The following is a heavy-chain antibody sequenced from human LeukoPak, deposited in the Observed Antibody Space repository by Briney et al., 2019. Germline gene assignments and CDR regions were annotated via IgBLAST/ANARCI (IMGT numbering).Heavy chain of an antibody. Sequence: SVKVSCKASGGTFSSYAISWVRQAPGQGLEWMGGIIPIFGTANYAQKFQGRVTITADKSTSTAYMELSSLRSEDTAVYYCARGRTGTALGRFDYWGQGTLVTVSS. CDR3: ARGRTGTALGRFDY. J-gene: IGHJ4*02. D-gene: IGHD1-1*01. CDR2: IIPIFGTA. CDR1: GGTFSSYA. V-gene: IGHV1-69*06.